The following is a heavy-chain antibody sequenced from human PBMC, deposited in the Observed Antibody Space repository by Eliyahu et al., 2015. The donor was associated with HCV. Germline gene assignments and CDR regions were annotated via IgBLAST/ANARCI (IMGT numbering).Heavy chain of an antibody. CDR2: ISAGGHNT. V-gene: IGHV3-23*01. D-gene: IGHD1-1*01. Sequence: GKGLEWVSAISAGGHNTDYADSVKGRFTISRDNSKNTLYLQMNSLRAEDTAVYYCVNMEGVWAQGTTVMVSS. CDR3: VNMEGV. J-gene: IGHJ6*02.